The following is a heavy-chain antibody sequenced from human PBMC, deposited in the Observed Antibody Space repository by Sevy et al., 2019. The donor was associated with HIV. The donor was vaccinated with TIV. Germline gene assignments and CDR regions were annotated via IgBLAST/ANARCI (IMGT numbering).Heavy chain of an antibody. D-gene: IGHD4-4*01. CDR2: ISGSGGST. J-gene: IGHJ4*02. CDR1: GFTFSSYA. CDR3: AKGIYGNLYYFDY. V-gene: IGHV3-23*01. Sequence: WGSLRLSCAASGFTFSSYAMSWVRQAPGKGLEWVSAISGSGGSTYYADSVKGRFTISRDNSKNTLYLQMNSLRAEDTAVYYCAKGIYGNLYYFDYWGQGTLVTVSS.